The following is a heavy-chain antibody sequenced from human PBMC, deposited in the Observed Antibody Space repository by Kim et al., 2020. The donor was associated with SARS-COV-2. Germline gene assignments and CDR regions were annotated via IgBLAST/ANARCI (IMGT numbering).Heavy chain of an antibody. D-gene: IGHD6-19*01. V-gene: IGHV3-23*01. Sequence: YYADSVKGRFTISRDNSKNTLYLQMNSLRAEDTAVYYCAKVFAVAGTKDYWGQGTLVTVSS. J-gene: IGHJ4*02. CDR3: AKVFAVAGTKDY.